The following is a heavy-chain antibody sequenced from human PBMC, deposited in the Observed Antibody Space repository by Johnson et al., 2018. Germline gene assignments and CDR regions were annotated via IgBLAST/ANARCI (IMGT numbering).Heavy chain of an antibody. D-gene: IGHD3-10*01. J-gene: IGHJ6*03. CDR2: IKQDGSEK. V-gene: IGHV3-7*01. CDR3: SSDSLWFGELSGYYMDV. Sequence: EVQLVESGGGLVQPGGSLRLSCAASGFTFSSYWMSWVRQAPGKGLEWVANIKQDGSEKDYVDSVKGRFTISRDKAKNSLYLQMNSLRAEDTAVYYWSSDSLWFGELSGYYMDVWGKGTTVTVSS. CDR1: GFTFSSYW.